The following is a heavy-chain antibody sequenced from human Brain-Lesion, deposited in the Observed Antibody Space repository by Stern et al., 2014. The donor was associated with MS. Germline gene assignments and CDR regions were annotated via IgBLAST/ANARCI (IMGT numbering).Heavy chain of an antibody. J-gene: IGHJ4*02. CDR3: ARGAGVFDS. D-gene: IGHD6-19*01. Sequence: VQLLESGPGLVKPSETLSLTCTVSGGSIGRSSYYWGWIRQPPGKGLEWIGNIFYTGSTFYDPSLKSRVTISGDTSNNHFSLSLNSVTAADTAVYYCARGAGVFDSWGQGTLVTVSP. CDR2: IFYTGST. V-gene: IGHV4-39*02. CDR1: GGSIGRSSYY.